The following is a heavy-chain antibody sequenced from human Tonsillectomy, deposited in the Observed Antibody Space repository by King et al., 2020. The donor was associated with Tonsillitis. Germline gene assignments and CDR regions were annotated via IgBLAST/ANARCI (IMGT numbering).Heavy chain of an antibody. Sequence: VQLQQWGAGLLKPSETLSLTCGVYGASLSGYYWNWIRQSPGRGLEWIGEINHNGGAGYNPSLKSRVTMSVDTSKSQLSLNLSSVTAADTAWYYCARSSASSGEAFDIWGQGTLVTVSS. J-gene: IGHJ3*02. D-gene: IGHD3-16*01. CDR1: GASLSGYY. CDR3: ARSSASSGEAFDI. V-gene: IGHV4-34*01. CDR2: INHNGGA.